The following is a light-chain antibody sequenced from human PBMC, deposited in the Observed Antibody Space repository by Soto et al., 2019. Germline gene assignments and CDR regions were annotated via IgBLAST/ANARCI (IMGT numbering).Light chain of an antibody. CDR2: AAT. CDR3: QQANSFPVT. V-gene: IGKV1D-12*01. J-gene: IGKJ4*01. Sequence: DIQMTQSPSSVSASVGDRVTITCRASQDIKSGLAWYQQKPGKGPKVLIYAATSLQSGVPSRFGGSGSGTDFTLTISSLQPEDVATYYCQQANSFPVTFGGGTRVDIK. CDR1: QDIKSG.